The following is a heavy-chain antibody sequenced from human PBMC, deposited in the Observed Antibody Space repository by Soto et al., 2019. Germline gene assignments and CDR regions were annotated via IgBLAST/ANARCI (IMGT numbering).Heavy chain of an antibody. J-gene: IGHJ3*02. D-gene: IGHD3-22*01. CDR3: AREGHYYDSSGYSDAFDI. CDR2: TNAGNGNT. V-gene: IGHV1-3*01. Sequence: ASVKVSCKASGYTFTSYAMHWVRQAPGQRLEWMGWTNAGNGNTKYSQKFQGRVTITRDTSASTAYMELSSLRSEDTAVYYCAREGHYYDSSGYSDAFDIWGQGTMVTVSS. CDR1: GYTFTSYA.